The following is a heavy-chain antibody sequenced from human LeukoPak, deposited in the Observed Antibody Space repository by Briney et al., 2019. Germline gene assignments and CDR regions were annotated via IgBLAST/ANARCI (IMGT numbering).Heavy chain of an antibody. V-gene: IGHV4-38-2*02. Sequence: ASETLSLTCSVSDYSISSGYYWGWIRQPPGKGLEWIGSIYHSGSTYYNPSLKSRVTISVDTSKNHFSLKLTSVTAADTAVYYCASLLITMVRGVIDYWGQGTLVTVSS. CDR2: IYHSGST. CDR1: DYSISSGYY. D-gene: IGHD3-10*01. CDR3: ASLLITMVRGVIDY. J-gene: IGHJ4*02.